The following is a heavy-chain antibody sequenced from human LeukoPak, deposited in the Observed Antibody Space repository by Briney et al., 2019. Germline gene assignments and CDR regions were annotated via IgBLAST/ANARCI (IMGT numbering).Heavy chain of an antibody. CDR3: ARDIGDDSSGYYYDY. J-gene: IGHJ4*02. CDR2: INPSGGST. Sequence: ASVKVSCKASGYTFTSYYMHWVRQAPGQGLEWMGIINPSGGSTSYAQKFQGRVTMTRDTSASTVYMELSSLRSEDTAVYYCARDIGDDSSGYYYDYWGQGTLVTVSS. CDR1: GYTFTSYY. V-gene: IGHV1-46*01. D-gene: IGHD3-22*01.